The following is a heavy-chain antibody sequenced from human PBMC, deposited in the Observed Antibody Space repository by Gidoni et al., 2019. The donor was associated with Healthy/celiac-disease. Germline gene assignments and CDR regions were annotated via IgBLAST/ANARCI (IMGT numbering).Heavy chain of an antibody. D-gene: IGHD2-8*01. J-gene: IGHJ3*02. CDR3: ARENGEQGRAFDI. CDR2: ISSSSSYI. CDR1: AFTFSSYS. V-gene: IGHV3-21*01. Sequence: EVQLVESGGGLVKPGGSLRLSCAASAFTFSSYSMDWVRQAPGKGLAWVSSISSSSSYIYYADSVKGRFTISRDNAKNSLYLQMNSLGAEDTAVYYCARENGEQGRAFDIWGQGTMVTVSS.